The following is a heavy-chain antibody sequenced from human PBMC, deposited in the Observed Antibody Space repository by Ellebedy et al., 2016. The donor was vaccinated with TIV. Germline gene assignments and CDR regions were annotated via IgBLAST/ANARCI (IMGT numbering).Heavy chain of an antibody. CDR2: IYHSGNT. J-gene: IGHJ5*02. Sequence: SETLSPTCPVSGDSISSGGYSWNWIRQPPGKGLEWIAYIYHSGNTYYNPSLKSRVTISVDRSKNQCSLKLTSVTTADTAVYYCARAPILETYFDPWGQGTLVTVSS. D-gene: IGHD3-3*01. V-gene: IGHV4-30-2*01. CDR1: GDSISSGGYS. CDR3: ARAPILETYFDP.